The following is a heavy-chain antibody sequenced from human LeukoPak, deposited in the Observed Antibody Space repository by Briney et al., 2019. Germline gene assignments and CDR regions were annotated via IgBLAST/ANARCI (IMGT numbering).Heavy chain of an antibody. D-gene: IGHD4-23*01. CDR3: ARHGDGGPAEYFRH. J-gene: IGHJ1*01. CDR2: IYYRGNT. CDR1: GFTFSSYSMN. Sequence: GSLRLSCAASGFTFSSYSMNWVRQAPGKGLEWIGSIYYRGNTYYNPCLKSRVTLSVDTSKNQFSLNLSSVTAADTAVYYCARHGDGGPAEYFRHWGQGTLVTVSS. V-gene: IGHV4-39*01.